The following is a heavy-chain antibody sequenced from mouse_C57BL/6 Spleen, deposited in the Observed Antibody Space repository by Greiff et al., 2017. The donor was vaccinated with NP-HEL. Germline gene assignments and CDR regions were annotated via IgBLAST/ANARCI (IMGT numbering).Heavy chain of an antibody. J-gene: IGHJ3*01. CDR3: AREAYGYDGGIAY. Sequence: QVQLQQSGPELVKPGASVKISCKASGYAFSSSWMNWVQQRPGKGLEWIGRIYPGDGDTNYNGTFKGKATMTADKSSSTAYMQLSSLTSEDSAVYFCAREAYGYDGGIAYWGQGTLVTVSA. CDR1: GYAFSSSW. CDR2: IYPGDGDT. V-gene: IGHV1-82*01. D-gene: IGHD2-2*01.